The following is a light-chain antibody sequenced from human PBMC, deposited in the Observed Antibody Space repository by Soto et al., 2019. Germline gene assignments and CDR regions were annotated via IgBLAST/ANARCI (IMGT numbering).Light chain of an antibody. J-gene: IGLJ1*01. V-gene: IGLV1-44*01. CDR3: AAWDDSLSGYV. Sequence: QSVLTQPPSASGTPGQRVTISCSGSTSNIGSNTVNWYQQLPGTAPKLLIYSNNQRPSGVPDRFSGSKSGTSASLAISGLQSEDVADYYCAAWDDSLSGYVFGTGTKLTVL. CDR1: TSNIGSNT. CDR2: SNN.